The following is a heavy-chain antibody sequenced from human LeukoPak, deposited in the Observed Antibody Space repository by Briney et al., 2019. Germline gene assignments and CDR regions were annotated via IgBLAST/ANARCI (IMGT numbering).Heavy chain of an antibody. CDR2: IY. J-gene: IGHJ4*02. V-gene: IGHV5-51*01. D-gene: IGHD6-19*01. CDR1: GYSFTSYW. CDR3: ARRASGWYVDY. Sequence: GESLKISCKGSGYSFTSYWIGWVRQMPGIGLEWMGIIYSPSFQGQVTISADKSISTAYLQWSSLKASDTAMYYCARRASGWYVDYWGQGTLVTVSS.